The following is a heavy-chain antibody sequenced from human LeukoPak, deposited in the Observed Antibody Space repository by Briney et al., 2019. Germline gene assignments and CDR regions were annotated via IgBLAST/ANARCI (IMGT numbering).Heavy chain of an antibody. J-gene: IGHJ3*02. CDR1: GFTFSSYE. D-gene: IGHD3-10*01. Sequence: GGSLRLSCAASGFTFSSYEMNWVRQAPGKGLEWVSGISWNSGSIGYADSVKGRFTISRDNAKNSLYLQMNSLRAEDMALYYCAKDMVGSGSSLAFDIWGQGTMVTVSS. CDR2: ISWNSGSI. V-gene: IGHV3-9*03. CDR3: AKDMVGSGSSLAFDI.